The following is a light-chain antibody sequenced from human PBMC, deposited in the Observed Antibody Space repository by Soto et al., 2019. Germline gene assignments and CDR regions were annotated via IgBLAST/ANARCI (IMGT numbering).Light chain of an antibody. CDR1: QSVSSY. V-gene: IGKV3-11*01. CDR3: QQRSNWPLLT. Sequence: EIVLTQSPATLSLSPGERATLSCSASQSVSSYLAWYQQKPGQAPRLLIYDASNRATGIPARFSGSGSGTDFTLTISSLEPEDFAVYYCQQRSNWPLLTFGGGPKVEIK. J-gene: IGKJ4*01. CDR2: DAS.